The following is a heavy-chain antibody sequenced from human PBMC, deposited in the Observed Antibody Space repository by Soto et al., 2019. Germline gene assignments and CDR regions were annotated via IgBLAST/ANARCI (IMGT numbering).Heavy chain of an antibody. CDR3: ARGIRFLEWLSPYYFDY. Sequence: SETLSLTCTVSGGSISSYYWSWIRQPPGKGLKWIRYIYYSGSTNYNPSLKSRVTISVDTSKNQFSLKLSSVTAADTAVYFCARGIRFLEWLSPYYFDYWGQGTLVTVS. CDR2: IYYSGST. J-gene: IGHJ4*02. CDR1: GGSISSYY. V-gene: IGHV4-59*01. D-gene: IGHD3-3*01.